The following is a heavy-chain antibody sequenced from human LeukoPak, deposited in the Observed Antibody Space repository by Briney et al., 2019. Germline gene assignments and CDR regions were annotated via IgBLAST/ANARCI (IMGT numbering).Heavy chain of an antibody. Sequence: ASVKVSCKASGYTFTSYGISWVRQAPGLGLEWMGWISANNGNTNYAQKFQGRVTMTTDTSTSTAYMELMSLRSDDTAVYYCARDDDTMQPPYWGQGTLVTVSS. CDR2: ISANNGNT. CDR3: ARDDDTMQPPY. V-gene: IGHV1-18*01. D-gene: IGHD3-3*01. J-gene: IGHJ4*02. CDR1: GYTFTSYG.